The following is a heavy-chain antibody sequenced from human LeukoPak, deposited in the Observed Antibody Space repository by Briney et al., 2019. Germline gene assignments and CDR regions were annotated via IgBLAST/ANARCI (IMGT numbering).Heavy chain of an antibody. CDR1: GYTFTGYY. CDR3: ARDFRGYDYGMDV. J-gene: IGHJ6*02. Sequence: ASVKVSCKASGYTFTGYYMHWVRQAPVQGLEWMGWINPNSGGTNYAQKFQGWVTMTRDTSISTAYMELSRLRSDDTAVYYCARDFRGYDYGMDVWGQGTTVTVSS. V-gene: IGHV1-2*04. CDR2: INPNSGGT.